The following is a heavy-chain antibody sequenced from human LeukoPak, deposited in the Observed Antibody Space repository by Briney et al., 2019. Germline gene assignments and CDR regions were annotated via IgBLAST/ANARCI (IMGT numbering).Heavy chain of an antibody. CDR2: VYHSGST. Sequence: SGTLSLTCAVSGGSISSSNWWSWVRQPPGKGLEWVGEVYHSGSTNYNPSLKSRVTISVETSKNQFSLKLSSVTAADRAVYYCARRRERAGYSSSWFIWGQGTLVTVSS. V-gene: IGHV4-4*02. D-gene: IGHD6-13*01. J-gene: IGHJ4*02. CDR3: ARRRERAGYSSSWFI. CDR1: GGSISSSNW.